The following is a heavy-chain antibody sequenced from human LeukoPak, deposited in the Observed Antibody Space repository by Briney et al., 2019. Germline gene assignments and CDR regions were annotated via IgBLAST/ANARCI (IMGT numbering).Heavy chain of an antibody. CDR3: ARDHSWVESGDNWFDP. Sequence: SSETLSLTCTVSGGSISTYNWSWIRQPGGKGLEWIGRIYTSGTTNFNPSLKSRVTMSVDTSKNQLSLKLTSVTAADTAVYYCARDHSWVESGDNWFDPWGQGTLVTVSS. CDR2: IYTSGTT. J-gene: IGHJ5*02. D-gene: IGHD2-8*02. CDR1: GGSISTYN. V-gene: IGHV4-4*07.